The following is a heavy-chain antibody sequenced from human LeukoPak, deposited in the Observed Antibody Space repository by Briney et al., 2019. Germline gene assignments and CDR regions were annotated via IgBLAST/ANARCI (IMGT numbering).Heavy chain of an antibody. CDR2: ISGSGGST. V-gene: IGHV3-23*01. J-gene: IGHJ4*02. CDR3: AKGPRASGWTYFDY. CDR1: GFTFSSYA. Sequence: GGSLRLSCAASGFTFSSYAMSWVRQAPGKGLEWVSVISGSGGSTYSAESVKGRFTISRDNSKNTLYLQMNSLRVEDTAVYYCAKGPRASGWTYFDYWGQGTLVTVSS. D-gene: IGHD6-19*01.